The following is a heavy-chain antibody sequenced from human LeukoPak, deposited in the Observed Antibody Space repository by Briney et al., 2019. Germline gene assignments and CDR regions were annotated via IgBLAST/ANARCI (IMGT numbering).Heavy chain of an antibody. CDR3: AKALYGGHDY. Sequence: QSGGSLRLSCAASGFTFSTYAMSWVRQAPGKGLECVSALSGNGNTIYYADSVKGRFTISRDNSKNTLSLQMNSLGAEDTAVYYCAKALYGGHDYWGQGTLVTVSS. CDR2: LSGNGNTI. D-gene: IGHD4-23*01. V-gene: IGHV3-23*01. J-gene: IGHJ4*02. CDR1: GFTFSTYA.